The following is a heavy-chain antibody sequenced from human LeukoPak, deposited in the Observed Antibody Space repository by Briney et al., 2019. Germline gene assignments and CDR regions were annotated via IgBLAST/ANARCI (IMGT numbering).Heavy chain of an antibody. CDR3: ARDKFDIVVVTAIYYYYYMDV. Sequence: ETLSLTCAVSGGSISSSNWWSWVRQAPGKGLEWVANIKQDGSEKDYVDSVKGRFTISRDNAKNSLYLQMNSLRGEDTAVYYCARDKFDIVVVTAIYYYYYMDVWGKGTTVTVSS. D-gene: IGHD2-21*02. J-gene: IGHJ6*03. V-gene: IGHV3-7*01. CDR2: IKQDGSEK. CDR1: GGSISSSNW.